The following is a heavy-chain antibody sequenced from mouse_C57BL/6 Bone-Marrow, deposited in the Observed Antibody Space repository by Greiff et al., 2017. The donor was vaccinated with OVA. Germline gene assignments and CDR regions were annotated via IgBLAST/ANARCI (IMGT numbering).Heavy chain of an antibody. CDR2: FYPGSGSI. CDR1: GYTFTEYT. V-gene: IGHV1-62-2*01. J-gene: IGHJ4*01. CDR3: AKGVYGNYAMDY. Sequence: QVQLKESGAELVKPGASVKLSCKASGYTFTEYTIHWVKQRSGQGLEWIGWFYPGSGSIKYNEKFKDKATLTADKSSSTVYMELSRLTSEDAAVYFWAKGVYGNYAMDYWGQGTSVTVSS. D-gene: IGHD2-10*02.